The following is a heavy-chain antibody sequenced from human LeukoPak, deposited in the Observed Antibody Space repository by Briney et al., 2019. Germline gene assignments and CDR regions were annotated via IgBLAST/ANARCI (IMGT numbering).Heavy chain of an antibody. CDR2: IYHSGGT. V-gene: IGHV4-38-2*02. D-gene: IGHD6-13*01. J-gene: IGHJ4*02. CDR1: GYSISSGYY. Sequence: SETLSLTCTVSGYSISSGYYWAWIRQPPGKGLEWIGSIYHSGGTYYNPSLKSRITMSVDTSKNQFSLKLSSVTAADTAVYYCARGREVAAATRTSFDYWGQGTLVTVSS. CDR3: ARGREVAAATRTSFDY.